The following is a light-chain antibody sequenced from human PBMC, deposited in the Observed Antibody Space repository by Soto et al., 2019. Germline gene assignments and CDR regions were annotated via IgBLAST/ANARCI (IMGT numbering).Light chain of an antibody. CDR2: GAS. Sequence: VLTPCSPRLSFSPGERDNISCRASQSLSSSYLAWYQQKPGQAPRLLIYGASTRATGIPARFSGSGSGTEFTLTISSLQSEDFAVYYCQQYNNWPRTFGQGTKVDIK. CDR1: QSLSSSY. CDR3: QQYNNWPRT. V-gene: IGKV3-15*01. J-gene: IGKJ1*01.